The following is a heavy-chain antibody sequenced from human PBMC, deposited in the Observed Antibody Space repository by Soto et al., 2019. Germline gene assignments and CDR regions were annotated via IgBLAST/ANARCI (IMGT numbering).Heavy chain of an antibody. V-gene: IGHV1-69*13. CDR1: GGTFSSYA. D-gene: IGHD2-21*01. J-gene: IGHJ5*02. CDR2: IIPIFGTA. Sequence: SVKVSCKASGGTFSSYAISWVRQAPGQGLEWMGGIIPIFGTANYAQKFQGRVTITADESTSTAYMELSSLRSEDTAVYYCARSQTIHKGAEKFDPWGQGTLVPVSS. CDR3: ARSQTIHKGAEKFDP.